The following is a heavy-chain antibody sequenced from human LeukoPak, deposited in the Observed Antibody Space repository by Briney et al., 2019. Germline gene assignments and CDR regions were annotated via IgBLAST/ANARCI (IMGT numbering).Heavy chain of an antibody. CDR3: ARDSVLGAADY. CDR2: IYHSGST. D-gene: IGHD3-16*01. V-gene: IGHV4-30-2*01. CDR1: GGSISSGGYS. Sequence: SQTLSLTCAVSGGSISSGGYSWSWIRQPPGKGLEWIGYIYHSGSTYYNPSLKSRVTISVDRSKNQFSLKLSSVTAADTAVYYCARDSVLGAADYWGQGTLVTVSS. J-gene: IGHJ4*02.